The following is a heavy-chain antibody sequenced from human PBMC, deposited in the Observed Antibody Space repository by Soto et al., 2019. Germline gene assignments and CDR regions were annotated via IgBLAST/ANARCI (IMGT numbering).Heavy chain of an antibody. J-gene: IGHJ4*02. Sequence: PSETLSLTCTVSGGSISSGGYYWSWIRQHPGKGLEWIGYIYYSGSTYYNPSLKSRVTISVDTSKNQFSLKLSSVTVADTAVYYCARDLTGTTSFYYWGQGTLVTVSS. D-gene: IGHD1-20*01. CDR3: ARDLTGTTSFYY. V-gene: IGHV4-31*03. CDR1: GGSISSGGYY. CDR2: IYYSGST.